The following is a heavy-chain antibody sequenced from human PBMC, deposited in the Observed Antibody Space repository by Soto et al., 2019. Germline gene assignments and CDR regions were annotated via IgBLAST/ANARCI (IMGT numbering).Heavy chain of an antibody. Sequence: SETLSLTCTVSGGSISSGGYYWSWIRQHPGKGLEWIGYIYYSGSTYYNPSLKSRVTISVDTSKNQFSLKLSSVTAADTAVYYCARADYYDSSGYPTLDYWGQGTLVTVSS. CDR3: ARADYYDSSGYPTLDY. D-gene: IGHD3-22*01. CDR1: GGSISSGGYY. V-gene: IGHV4-31*03. CDR2: IYYSGST. J-gene: IGHJ4*02.